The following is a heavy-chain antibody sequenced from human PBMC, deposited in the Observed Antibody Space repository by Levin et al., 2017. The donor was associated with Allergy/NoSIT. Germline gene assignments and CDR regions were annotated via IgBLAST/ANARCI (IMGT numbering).Heavy chain of an antibody. CDR1: GFTFGDYA. V-gene: IGHV3-49*03. CDR3: TRARLDYSYAFDI. J-gene: IGHJ3*02. D-gene: IGHD2-15*01. Sequence: GGSLRLSCTASGFTFGDYAMSWFRQAPGKGLEWVGFIRSKAYGGTTEYAASVKGRFTISKDDSKSIAYLQMNSLKTEDTAVYYCTRARLDYSYAFDIWGQGTMVTVSS. CDR2: IRSKAYGGTT.